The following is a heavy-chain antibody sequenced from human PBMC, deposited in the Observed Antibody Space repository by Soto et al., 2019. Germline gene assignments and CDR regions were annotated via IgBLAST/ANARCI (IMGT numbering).Heavy chain of an antibody. CDR2: ISPWKGNT. J-gene: IGHJ6*02. CDR3: ARASGVYGYGMDV. Sequence: QVQLVQSGAEVKKPGASVKVSCKASGYNFMPYGVNWVRQAPGQGLEWMGWISPWKGNTNYAQKFQGRVTITADESTSTAYMELSSLRSEDTAVYYCARASGVYGYGMDVWGQGTTVTVSS. D-gene: IGHD3-10*01. V-gene: IGHV1-18*04. CDR1: GYNFMPYG.